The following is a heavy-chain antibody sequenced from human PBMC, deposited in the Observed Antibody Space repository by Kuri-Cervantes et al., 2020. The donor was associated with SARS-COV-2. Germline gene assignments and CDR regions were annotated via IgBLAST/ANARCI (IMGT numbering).Heavy chain of an antibody. CDR1: GGTFSSYA. CDR2: IIPIFGTA. V-gene: IGHV1-69*05. Sequence: SVKVSCKASGGTFSSYAISWVRQDPGQGLEWMGGIIPIFGTANYAQKLQGRVTMTTDTSTSTAYMEMRSLRSDDTAVYYCARDHMQLKGMDVWGQGTTVTVSS. CDR3: ARDHMQLKGMDV. D-gene: IGHD6-13*01. J-gene: IGHJ6*02.